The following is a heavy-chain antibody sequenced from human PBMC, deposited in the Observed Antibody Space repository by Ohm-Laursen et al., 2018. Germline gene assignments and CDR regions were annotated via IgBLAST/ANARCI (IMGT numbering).Heavy chain of an antibody. V-gene: IGHV1-69*06. J-gene: IGHJ4*02. D-gene: IGHD2-15*01. CDR3: ARGSATGAHSRFDY. CDR1: GGTFSSYA. Sequence: SVKVSCKVSGGTFSSYAISWVRQAPGQGLEWMGGIIPIFGTANYAQKFQGRVTITADKSTSTAYMELSSLRSEGTAVYYCARGSATGAHSRFDYWGQGTLVTVSS. CDR2: IIPIFGTA.